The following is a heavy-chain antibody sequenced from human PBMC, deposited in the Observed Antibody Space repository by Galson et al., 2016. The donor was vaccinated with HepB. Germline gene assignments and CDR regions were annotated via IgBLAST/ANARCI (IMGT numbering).Heavy chain of an antibody. CDR1: GLNFNIQW. J-gene: IGHJ4*02. D-gene: IGHD3-9*01. CDR3: ATVHYYHIRE. CDR2: VSDSGVTV. Sequence: LRLSCAVSGLNFNIQWMSWFRQAPGKGLECISFVSDSGVTVSDADSVRGRFTVSRDNARNSLYLQMNSLRAEDTAVYYCATVHYYHIREWGLGTLVIVSS. V-gene: IGHV3-11*04.